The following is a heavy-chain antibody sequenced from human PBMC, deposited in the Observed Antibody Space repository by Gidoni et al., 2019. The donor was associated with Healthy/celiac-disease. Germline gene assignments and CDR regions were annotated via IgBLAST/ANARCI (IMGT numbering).Heavy chain of an antibody. CDR1: GGSFRGYY. CDR3: ARARQTGVDY. V-gene: IGHV4-34*01. Sequence: QVQLQQWGAGLLKPSETLSLTCAVCGGSFRGYYWSWIRQPPGKGLGGIVEINHSGSTNYTPSLKSRVTISVDTTKNQFSLKLSSVTAADTAVYYCARARQTGVDYWGQGTLVTVSS. CDR2: INHSGST. J-gene: IGHJ4*02.